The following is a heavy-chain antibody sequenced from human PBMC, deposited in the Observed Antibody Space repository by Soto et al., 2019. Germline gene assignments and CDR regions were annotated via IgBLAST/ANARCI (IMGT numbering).Heavy chain of an antibody. D-gene: IGHD3-16*01. CDR3: ASRNYGDFFAMDV. V-gene: IGHV5-10-1*01. CDR2: IDPSDSHT. Sequence: GESLKISRKGSGYRFKNYWISWVRQLPGKGLEWVGGIDPSDSHTLYSPCFQGHLTLSPXXXIXXXYXQXXXLXASDPAMDFCASRNYGDFFAMDVWGQGTTVTVSS. CDR1: GYRFKNYW. J-gene: IGHJ6*02.